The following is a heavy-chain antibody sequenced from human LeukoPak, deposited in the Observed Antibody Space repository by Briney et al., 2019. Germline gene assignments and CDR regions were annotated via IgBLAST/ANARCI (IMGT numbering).Heavy chain of an antibody. CDR1: GFTFSSYA. Sequence: GGSLRLSCTASGFTFSSYAMNWVRQAPGKGLEWVSGIGAGGTFTYYADSVKGRFTISRDNSKNTLYLQMNSLRAEDTAVYYCARGEDSSGWYQAYYFDYWGQGTLVTVSS. CDR2: IGAGGTFT. J-gene: IGHJ4*02. CDR3: ARGEDSSGWYQAYYFDY. V-gene: IGHV3-23*01. D-gene: IGHD6-19*01.